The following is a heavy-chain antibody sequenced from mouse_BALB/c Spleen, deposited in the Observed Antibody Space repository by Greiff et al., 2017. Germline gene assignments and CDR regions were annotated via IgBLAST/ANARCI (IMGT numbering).Heavy chain of an antibody. V-gene: IGHV5-9-4*01. D-gene: IGHD2-3*01. CDR1: GFTFSSYA. CDR3: ARDHDGYFFDY. J-gene: IGHJ2*01. Sequence: EVMLVESGGGLVKPGGSLKLSCAASGFTFSSYAMSWVRQSPEKRLEWVAEISSGGSYTYYPDTVTGRFTISRDNAKNTLYLEMSSLRSEDTAMYYCARDHDGYFFDYWGQGTTLTVSS. CDR2: ISSGGSYT.